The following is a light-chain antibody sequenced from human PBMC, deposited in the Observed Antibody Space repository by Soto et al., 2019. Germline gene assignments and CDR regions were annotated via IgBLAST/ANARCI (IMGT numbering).Light chain of an antibody. CDR2: KNN. CDR3: AAWDDSLSGVV. V-gene: IGLV1-47*01. J-gene: IGLJ2*01. CDR1: SSNIGSNY. Sequence: QSVLTQLPSASGTPGQRVTISCSGSSSNIGSNYVYWYQQLPGTAPKLLIYKNNQRPSGVPDRFSGSKSGTSASLAISGLRSEDEADYYCAAWDDSLSGVVFGGGTKLTVL.